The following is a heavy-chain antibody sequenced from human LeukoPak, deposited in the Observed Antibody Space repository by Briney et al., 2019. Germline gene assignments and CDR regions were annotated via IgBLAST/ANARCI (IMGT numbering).Heavy chain of an antibody. CDR1: GFTFSNVW. V-gene: IGHV3-7*03. Sequence: GGSLRLSCAASGFTFSNVWMSWVRQAPGKGLEWVANIEQDGSEKNYVDSVKGRFTISRDNAKNSLYLQMNSLRVEDTAVYYCGRYGQVPIDWGQGTLVTVSS. D-gene: IGHD3-10*01. J-gene: IGHJ4*02. CDR2: IEQDGSEK. CDR3: GRYGQVPID.